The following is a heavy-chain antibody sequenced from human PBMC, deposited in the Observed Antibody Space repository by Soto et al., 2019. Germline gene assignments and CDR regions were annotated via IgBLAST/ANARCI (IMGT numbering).Heavy chain of an antibody. Sequence: EVQLLQSGGGLVQPGGSLRLSCAASGFTFSSYSIYWVRQAPGKGLEWVSGISGSGSGTYYADSVKGRFTISRDNSKNTLYLQMNSLRAEDTAVYYCARDEGNNYYYYGMDVWGQGTTVTVSS. V-gene: IGHV3-23*01. CDR3: ARDEGNNYYYYGMDV. J-gene: IGHJ6*02. CDR2: ISGSGSGT. D-gene: IGHD4-4*01. CDR1: GFTFSSYS.